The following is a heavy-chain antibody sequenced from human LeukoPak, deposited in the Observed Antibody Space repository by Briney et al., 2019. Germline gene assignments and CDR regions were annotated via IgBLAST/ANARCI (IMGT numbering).Heavy chain of an antibody. D-gene: IGHD4-23*01. J-gene: IGHJ3*02. CDR3: ARVAMTTVAHDAFDI. Sequence: SVKVSXKASGGTFSSYTISWVRQAPGQGLEWMGRIIPILGIANYAQKFQGRVTITADKSTSTAYMELSSLRSEDTAVYYCARVAMTTVAHDAFDIWGRGTMVTVSS. CDR2: IIPILGIA. V-gene: IGHV1-69*02. CDR1: GGTFSSYT.